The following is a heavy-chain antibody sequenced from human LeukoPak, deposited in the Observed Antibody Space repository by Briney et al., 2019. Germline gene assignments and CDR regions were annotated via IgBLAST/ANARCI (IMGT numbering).Heavy chain of an antibody. CDR2: IYYSGST. CDR3: ARTTEAHSWQTRYSSYYMDV. Sequence: SETLSLTCTVAGGSISNYYWSWSRQPPGKGLELSGYIYYSGSTNYNPSLKSRVTISVATSKNQFSLKLSSVTAADTAVYYCARTTEAHSWQTRYSSYYMDVWGKGTTVTVSS. V-gene: IGHV4-59*01. J-gene: IGHJ6*03. CDR1: GGSISNYY. D-gene: IGHD6-13*01.